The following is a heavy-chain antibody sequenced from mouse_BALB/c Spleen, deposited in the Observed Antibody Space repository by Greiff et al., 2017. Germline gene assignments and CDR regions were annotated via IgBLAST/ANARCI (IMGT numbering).Heavy chain of an antibody. D-gene: IGHD2-14*01. J-gene: IGHJ3*01. V-gene: IGHV5-6-3*01. CDR1: GFTFSSYG. Sequence: EVQRVESGGGLVQPGGSLKLSCAASGFTFSSYGMSWVRQTPDKRLELVATINSNGGSTYYPDSVKGRFTISRDNAKNTLYLQMSSLKSEDTAMYYCARDRYDAWFAYWGQGTLVTVSA. CDR2: INSNGGST. CDR3: ARDRYDAWFAY.